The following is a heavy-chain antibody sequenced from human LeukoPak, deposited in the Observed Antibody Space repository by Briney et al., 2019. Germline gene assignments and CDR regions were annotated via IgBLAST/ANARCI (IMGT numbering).Heavy chain of an antibody. CDR2: INSDGSST. CDR3: ASPLVVEIATIDAFDI. V-gene: IGHV3-74*01. D-gene: IGHD5-24*01. CDR1: GFTFSSYW. Sequence: SGWSLRLSCAASGFTFSSYWMHWVRRAPGKGLVWVSRINSDGSSTSYADSVRGRFSISRDNAKNTLYLQMNSLRAEDTAVYYCASPLVVEIATIDAFDIWGQGTMVTVSS. J-gene: IGHJ3*02.